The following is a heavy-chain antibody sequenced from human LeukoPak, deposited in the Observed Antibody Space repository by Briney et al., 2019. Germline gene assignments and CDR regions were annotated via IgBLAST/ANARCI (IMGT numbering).Heavy chain of an antibody. CDR1: GYTFTSYS. V-gene: IGHV1-18*01. CDR3: ARGSWNYRHFDL. D-gene: IGHD1-1*01. CDR2: ISAYNGDT. Sequence: GASVKVSCKASGYTFTSYSITWVRQAPGQGLEWLGWISAYNGDTKYAQNLQGRVTMTTDTSTSTAYMELRSLRSEDTAVYYCARGSWNYRHFDLWGRGTLVTVSS. J-gene: IGHJ2*01.